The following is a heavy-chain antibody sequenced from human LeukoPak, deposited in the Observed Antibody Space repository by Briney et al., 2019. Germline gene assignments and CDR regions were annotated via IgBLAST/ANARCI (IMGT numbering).Heavy chain of an antibody. V-gene: IGHV3-11*01. CDR3: ARDPSPTYYDILTGYHRYYYGMDV. CDR2: ISSSGSTI. Sequence: TGGSLRLSCAASGFTFSDYYMSWIRQAPGKGLEWVSYISSSGSTIYYADSVKGRFTISRDNAKNSLYLQMNSLRAEDTAVYYCARDPSPTYYDILTGYHRYYYGMDVWGQGTTITVSS. D-gene: IGHD3-9*01. J-gene: IGHJ6*02. CDR1: GFTFSDYY.